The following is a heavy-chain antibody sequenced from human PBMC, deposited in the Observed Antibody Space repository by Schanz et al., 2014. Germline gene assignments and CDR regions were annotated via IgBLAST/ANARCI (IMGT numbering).Heavy chain of an antibody. CDR2: INNSGST. CDR3: ARDERDLPRSLFVF. D-gene: IGHD2-2*01. CDR1: GGSISNYY. J-gene: IGHJ4*02. V-gene: IGHV4-59*12. Sequence: QVQLQESGPGLVRPSETLSLTCTVSGGSISNYYWSWIRQPPGKGLEWIGEINNSGSTNYNPSLKSRVTISLDKSKSQFSLTLTAVTAADTAVYYCARDERDLPRSLFVFWGQGTLXTVSS.